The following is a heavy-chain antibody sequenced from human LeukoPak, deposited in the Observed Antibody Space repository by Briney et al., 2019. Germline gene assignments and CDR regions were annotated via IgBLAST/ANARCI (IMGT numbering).Heavy chain of an antibody. CDR1: GYTFTVYY. D-gene: IGHD3-22*01. J-gene: IGHJ4*02. Sequence: ASVKVSCTASGYTFTVYYMHWVRQAPGQGLEWMGWINPNSGGTNYAQKFQGRVTMTRDTSISTAYMELSRLRSDDTAVYYCARGPHERSGYPDDWGQGTLVTVSS. CDR2: INPNSGGT. V-gene: IGHV1-2*02. CDR3: ARGPHERSGYPDD.